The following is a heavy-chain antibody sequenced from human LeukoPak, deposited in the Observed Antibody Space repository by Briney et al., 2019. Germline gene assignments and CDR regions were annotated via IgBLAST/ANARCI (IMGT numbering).Heavy chain of an antibody. Sequence: SVKVSCKASGGTFSSYAINWVRQAPGQGLEWMGGIIPIFGTANYAQKFQGRVTITADESTSTAYMELSSLRSEDTAVYYCATGRWNSSSWGDYWGQGTLVTVSS. CDR2: IIPIFGTA. J-gene: IGHJ4*02. CDR1: GGTFSSYA. CDR3: ATGRWNSSSWGDY. V-gene: IGHV1-69*01. D-gene: IGHD6-13*01.